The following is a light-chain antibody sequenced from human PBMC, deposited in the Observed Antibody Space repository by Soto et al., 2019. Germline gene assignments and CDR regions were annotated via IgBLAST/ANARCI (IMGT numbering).Light chain of an antibody. V-gene: IGLV2-11*03. CDR2: DVS. CDR3: CSYAGSHTFV. CDR1: SSVVGGYNF. J-gene: IGLJ1*01. Sequence: LGQLVTISCTGTSSVVGGYNFVSWYQQYPGKAPKFMIYDVSKRPSGVPDRFSGSKSGNTASLTISGLLAEDEADYYCCSYAGSHTFVFGTGTKVTVL.